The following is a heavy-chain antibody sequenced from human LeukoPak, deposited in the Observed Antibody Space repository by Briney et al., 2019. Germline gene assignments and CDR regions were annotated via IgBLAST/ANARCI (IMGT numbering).Heavy chain of an antibody. CDR3: ATVRGHSSGYYYFDY. CDR2: IIPIFGTA. J-gene: IGHJ4*02. Sequence: SVKVSCKASGGTFSSYAISWVRQPPGQGLEWMGGIIPIFGTANYAQKFQGRVTITADESTSTAYMELSSLRSEDTAVYYCATVRGHSSGYYYFDYWGQGTLVTVSS. V-gene: IGHV1-69*01. D-gene: IGHD3-22*01. CDR1: GGTFSSYA.